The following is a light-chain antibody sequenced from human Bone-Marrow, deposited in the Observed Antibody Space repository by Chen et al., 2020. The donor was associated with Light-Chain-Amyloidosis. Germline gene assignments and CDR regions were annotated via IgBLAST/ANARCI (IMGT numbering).Light chain of an antibody. CDR2: RDT. V-gene: IGLV3-25*03. J-gene: IGLJ2*01. CDR3: QSAESSGTYEVI. CDR1: DLPTKY. Sequence: SYELTQPPSVSVSPGQTARITCSGDDLPTKYAYWYQQKPGQAPVLVIHRDTERPSGISERFCGSRAGTTAKLTISGVQAEDEADYHCQSAESSGTYEVIFGGGTKLTVL.